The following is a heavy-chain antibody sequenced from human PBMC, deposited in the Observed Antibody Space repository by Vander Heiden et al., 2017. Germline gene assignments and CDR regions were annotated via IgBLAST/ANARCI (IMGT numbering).Heavy chain of an antibody. J-gene: IGHJ4*02. D-gene: IGHD2-15*01. Sequence: EVQLVESGGGLVKPGGSLRLSCVASGFTFNHAGMTWVRQAQGKGLEWVGRIKGKIDGGTIDYAAPVKGRFTISRDDSKNTVYLQMNSLKIEDTAVYYCTLVGCRDGSCYPDNWGQGTLVTVSS. CDR1: GFTFNHAG. CDR3: TLVGCRDGSCYPDN. V-gene: IGHV3-15*01. CDR2: IKGKIDGGTI.